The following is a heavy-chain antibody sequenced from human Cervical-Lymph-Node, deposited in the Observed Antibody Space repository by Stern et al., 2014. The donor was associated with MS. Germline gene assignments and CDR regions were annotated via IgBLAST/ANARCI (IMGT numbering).Heavy chain of an antibody. Sequence: EVQLVESGAEVKKPGESLKISCQGSGYSFGTYWIGWVRQMPGKGLEWVGTIYPVDPDPRSNPSFKGQVTSSADKSISPAYLHWSSLKASDTAMYYCARPGNDTAKYGLDVWGQGTTVTVSS. CDR1: GYSFGTYW. D-gene: IGHD5-18*01. V-gene: IGHV5-51*03. CDR2: IYPVDPDP. CDR3: ARPGNDTAKYGLDV. J-gene: IGHJ6*02.